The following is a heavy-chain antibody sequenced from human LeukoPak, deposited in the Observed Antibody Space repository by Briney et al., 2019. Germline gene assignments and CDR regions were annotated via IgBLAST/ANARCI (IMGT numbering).Heavy chain of an antibody. V-gene: IGHV1-3*01. Sequence: ASVKVSCKASGGTFSSYAMHWVRQAPGQRLEWMGWINAGNGNTKYSQKFQGRVTITADESTSTAYMELSSLRSEDTAVYYCASGGYRGTYYYDSSGYSYFDYWGQGTPVTVSS. J-gene: IGHJ4*02. CDR3: ASGGYRGTYYYDSSGYSYFDY. CDR1: GGTFSSYA. D-gene: IGHD3-22*01. CDR2: INAGNGNT.